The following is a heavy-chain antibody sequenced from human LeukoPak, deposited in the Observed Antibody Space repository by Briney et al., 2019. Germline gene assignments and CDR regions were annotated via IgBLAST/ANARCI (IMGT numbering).Heavy chain of an antibody. CDR1: GGSLSGYY. V-gene: IGHV4-34*01. Sequence: PSETLSLTCAVYGGSLSGYYWSWIRQPPGKGLEWIGEINHSGSTNYNPSLKSRVTISVDTSKNQFSLKLSSVTAADTAVYYCARIAAADYFDYWGQGTLVTVSS. J-gene: IGHJ4*02. CDR3: ARIAAADYFDY. CDR2: INHSGST. D-gene: IGHD6-13*01.